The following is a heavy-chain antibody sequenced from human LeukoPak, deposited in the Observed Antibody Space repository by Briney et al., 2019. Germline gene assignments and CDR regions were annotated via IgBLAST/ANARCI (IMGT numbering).Heavy chain of an antibody. Sequence: PSETLSLTCTVSGGSISGYYWSWIRQPPGKGLEWIGEINHSGSTNYNPSLKSRVTISVDTSKNQFSLKLSSVTAADTAVYYCARGGGSYSHDYWGQGTLVTVSS. D-gene: IGHD3-10*01. CDR2: INHSGST. J-gene: IGHJ4*02. CDR1: GGSISGYY. CDR3: ARGGGSYSHDY. V-gene: IGHV4-34*01.